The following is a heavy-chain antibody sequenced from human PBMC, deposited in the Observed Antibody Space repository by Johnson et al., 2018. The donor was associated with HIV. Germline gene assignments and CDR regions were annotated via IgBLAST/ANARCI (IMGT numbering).Heavy chain of an antibody. CDR3: ARKSVINFDAFDI. CDR2: ISYDGSNK. D-gene: IGHD4-23*01. J-gene: IGHJ3*02. V-gene: IGHV3-30*04. CDR1: GFTFSSYA. Sequence: QVQLVESGGGVVQPGRSLRLSCAASGFTFSSYAMHWVRQAPGKGLEWVAVISYDGSNKYYADSVKGRFTISRDDSKNTLLLQMKSLRAEDTAVYFCARKSVINFDAFDIWGQGTMVTVSS.